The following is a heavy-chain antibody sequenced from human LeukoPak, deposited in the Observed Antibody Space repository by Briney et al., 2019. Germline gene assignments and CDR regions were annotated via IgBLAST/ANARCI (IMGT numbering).Heavy chain of an antibody. CDR3: ARDPYSGAYYEGYYYYYMDV. CDR1: GFTFSNYW. Sequence: GGSLRLSCAASGFTFSNYWMSWVRQAPGKGLEWLANIKQDGSEKYYVDSVKGRFTISRDNAKNSLYLQINSLRAEDTAVYYCARDPYSGAYYEGYYYYYMDVWGKGTTVTVSS. J-gene: IGHJ6*03. D-gene: IGHD1-26*01. CDR2: IKQDGSEK. V-gene: IGHV3-7*01.